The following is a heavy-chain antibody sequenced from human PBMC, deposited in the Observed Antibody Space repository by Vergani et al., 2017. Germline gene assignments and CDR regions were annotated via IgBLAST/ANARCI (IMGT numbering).Heavy chain of an antibody. CDR2: IYAGDSDV. J-gene: IGHJ5*02. V-gene: IGHV5-51*03. CDR1: GYSITNYW. Sequence: EVQLVQSGAEVKKPGESVKISCQGSGYSITNYWIAWVRQRPGKGLEWMGIIYAGDSDVRYSPSFQGQVTMSVDKSLSTAYLQWSSLKASDTATYYCARTHDXSSLYSSYNWFDPWGQVTQVTVSS. CDR3: ARTHDXSSLYSSYNWFDP. D-gene: IGHD3-3*01.